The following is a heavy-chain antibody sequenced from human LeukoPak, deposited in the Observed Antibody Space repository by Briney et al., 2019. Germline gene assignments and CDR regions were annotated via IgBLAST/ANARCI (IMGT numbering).Heavy chain of an antibody. D-gene: IGHD1-1*01. CDR1: GFMFRNYW. Sequence: GGSLRLSCPASGFMFRNYWMSWVRQAPGKGLEWVANIKQDGSEKHYVDPVKGRFTISRDNAKNSLYLQMNSLRAEDTAVYYCAREPPVVISTTPSSSYYNYMDVWGKGTTVTVSS. J-gene: IGHJ6*03. V-gene: IGHV3-7*01. CDR3: AREPPVVISTTPSSSYYNYMDV. CDR2: IKQDGSEK.